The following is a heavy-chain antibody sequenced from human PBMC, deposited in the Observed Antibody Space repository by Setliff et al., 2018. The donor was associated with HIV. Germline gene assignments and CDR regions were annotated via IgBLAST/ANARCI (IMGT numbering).Heavy chain of an antibody. CDR2: ISAYNGNT. D-gene: IGHD1-26*01. CDR1: GYSFINYG. Sequence: ASVKVSCKASGYSFINYGISWVRQAPGQGLEWMGWISAYNGNTDYAPRLLGRVTMTTDTSTSTAYMELRSLSSDDTAVYYCARARLQGIVTAVGPRDNCLDPWGQGTRVTLSS. J-gene: IGHJ5*02. CDR3: ARARLQGIVTAVGPRDNCLDP. V-gene: IGHV1-18*01.